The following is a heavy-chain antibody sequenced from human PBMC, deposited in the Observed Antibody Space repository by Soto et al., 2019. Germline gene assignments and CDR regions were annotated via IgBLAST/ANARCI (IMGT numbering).Heavy chain of an antibody. CDR2: INAGNGNT. CDR1: GYTFNSCA. J-gene: IGHJ3*02. V-gene: IGHV1-3*01. CDR3: ARGYDILAGYSVFDI. Sequence: SVEASCKASGYTFNSCARHCVRQAPRQRLEWMGWINAGNGNTRYSQKFQGIGTITRDTSASTAYMELSSLRSEDTAVYYCARGYDILAGYSVFDIWGKGTLVP. D-gene: IGHD3-9*01.